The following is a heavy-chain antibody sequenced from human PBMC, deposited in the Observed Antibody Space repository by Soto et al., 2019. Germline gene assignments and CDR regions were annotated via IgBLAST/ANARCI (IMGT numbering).Heavy chain of an antibody. J-gene: IGHJ6*02. Sequence: ASVKVSCKASGYTFTGYYMHWVRQAPGQGLEWMGWINPNSGGTNYAQKFQGWVTMTRDTSISTAYMELSRLRSDDTAVYYCARDGSYCSSTSCPPWDAYYYGMDVWGQGTTVTVSS. V-gene: IGHV1-2*04. CDR1: GYTFTGYY. CDR3: ARDGSYCSSTSCPPWDAYYYGMDV. D-gene: IGHD2-2*01. CDR2: INPNSGGT.